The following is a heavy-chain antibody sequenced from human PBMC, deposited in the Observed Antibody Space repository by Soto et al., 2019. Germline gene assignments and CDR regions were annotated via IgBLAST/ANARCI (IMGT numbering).Heavy chain of an antibody. CDR1: GDSISSGYY. CDR3: ARGPSSNTYDP. Sequence: SESLSLTCAVSGDSISSGYYWAWIRQPPGKGXEXIXXXNXSXTXYXXXXVKSRVTRSVDTSRNQFSLKLSSVTAADSAVYYSARGPSSNTYDPWGQGTLVTVTS. D-gene: IGHD4-4*01. J-gene: IGHJ5*02. CDR2: XNXSXTX. V-gene: IGHV4-38-2*01.